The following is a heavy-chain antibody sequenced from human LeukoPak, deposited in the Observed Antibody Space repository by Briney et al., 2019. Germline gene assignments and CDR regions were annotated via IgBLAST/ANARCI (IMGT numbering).Heavy chain of an antibody. D-gene: IGHD5-24*01. CDR2: ISSSGSTI. J-gene: IGHJ4*02. CDR1: GFTFSSYE. Sequence: GGSLRLSCAASGFTFSSYEMNWVRQAPGKGLEWVSYISSSGSTIYYADSVKGRFTISRDNAKNSLYLQMNSLRAGDTAVYYCARDRGRWLQYYDYWGQGTLVTVSS. CDR3: ARDRGRWLQYYDY. V-gene: IGHV3-48*03.